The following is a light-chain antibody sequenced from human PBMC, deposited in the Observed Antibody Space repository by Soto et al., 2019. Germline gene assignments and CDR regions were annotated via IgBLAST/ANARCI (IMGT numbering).Light chain of an antibody. CDR1: SGDVGGYDY. CDR3: SSYTASSTLL. V-gene: IGLV2-14*01. CDR2: EVS. Sequence: QSALTQPPSASGSPGQSVTISCTGTSGDVGGYDYVSWYQQHPGKAPKLMISEVSNRPSGVSNRFSGSKSGNTASLTISGLQADDEADYYCSSYTASSTLLFGTGTKLTVL. J-gene: IGLJ1*01.